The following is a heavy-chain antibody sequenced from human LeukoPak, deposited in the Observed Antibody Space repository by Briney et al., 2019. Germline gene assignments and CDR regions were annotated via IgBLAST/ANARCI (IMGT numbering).Heavy chain of an antibody. D-gene: IGHD6-13*01. Sequence: GRSLRLSCAASGFTASSNSMSWVRHAPGEGLEWVYVFYSGGSTYYADSVKDRLTITRDNSKNTLYLQMNSLRAEDTAVYYCARAGAAAGTFDYWGQGTLVTVSS. CDR2: FYSGGST. CDR1: GFTASSNS. J-gene: IGHJ4*02. V-gene: IGHV3-53*01. CDR3: ARAGAAAGTFDY.